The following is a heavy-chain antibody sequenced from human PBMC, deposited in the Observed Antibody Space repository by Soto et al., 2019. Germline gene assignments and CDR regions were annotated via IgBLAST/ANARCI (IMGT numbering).Heavy chain of an antibody. V-gene: IGHV2-5*02. CDR2: LYGDDDK. CDR1: GFSLNASGVG. Sequence: QITLKESGPTLVKPTQTLTLTCTFSGFSLNASGVGVGWIRQPPGKALEWLTLLYGDDDKRYSQSLKTRLTNTKDTCKNHVVLTMANMDPLDTATYYFAHSPTTFDWLLGGYNWFDPWGQGTLVTVSS. J-gene: IGHJ5*02. D-gene: IGHD3-9*01. CDR3: AHSPTTFDWLLGGYNWFDP.